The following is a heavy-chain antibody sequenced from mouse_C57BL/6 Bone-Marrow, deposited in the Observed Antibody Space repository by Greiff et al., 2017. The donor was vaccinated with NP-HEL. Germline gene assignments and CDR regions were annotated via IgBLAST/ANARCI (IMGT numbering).Heavy chain of an antibody. CDR1: GYTFTSYG. V-gene: IGHV1-81*01. D-gene: IGHD1-1*01. J-gene: IGHJ4*01. CDR3: ARSYGSSPYAMDY. CDR2: IYPRSGNT. Sequence: VQLQQSGAELARPGASVKLSCKASGYTFTSYGISWVKQRPGQGLEWIGEIYPRSGNTYYNEKFKGKATLTADKSSSTAYMELRSLTSEDSAVYFCARSYGSSPYAMDYWGQGTSVTVSA.